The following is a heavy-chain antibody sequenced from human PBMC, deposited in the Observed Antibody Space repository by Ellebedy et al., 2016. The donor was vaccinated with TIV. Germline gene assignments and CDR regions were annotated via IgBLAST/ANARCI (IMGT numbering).Heavy chain of an antibody. CDR1: GYNFNAFY. J-gene: IGHJ6*02. CDR2: VNPDSGGT. Sequence: ASVKVSCKPSGYNFNAFYIHWVRQAPGQGLEWMGWVNPDSGGTNLPQKFQGRVTMTRDTSVNTAYMELSRLQSDDTAVYYCARVLRATSGMDVWGQGTTVIVSS. V-gene: IGHV1-2*02. CDR3: ARVLRATSGMDV. D-gene: IGHD4/OR15-4a*01.